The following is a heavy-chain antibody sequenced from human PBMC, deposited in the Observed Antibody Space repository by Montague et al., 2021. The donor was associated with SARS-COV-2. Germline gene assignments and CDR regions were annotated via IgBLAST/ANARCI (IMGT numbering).Heavy chain of an antibody. CDR2: IHDSGST. CDR3: ARRGRKLLPVATTIGGFDI. Sequence: SETLSLTCTVSGGSISSKNYYWDWIRQPPGKGLEWIGSIHDSGSTYYXXXVKSRVTISVDTSKNHFSLKLNSVTAADTAVYYCARRGRKLLPVATTIGGFDIWGQGTMVTVSS. CDR1: GGSISSKNYY. V-gene: IGHV4-39*02. D-gene: IGHD5-12*01. J-gene: IGHJ3*02.